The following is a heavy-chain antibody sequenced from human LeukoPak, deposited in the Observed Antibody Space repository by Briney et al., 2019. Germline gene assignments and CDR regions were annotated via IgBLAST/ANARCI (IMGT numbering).Heavy chain of an antibody. CDR1: GFTFSRYA. V-gene: IGHV3-23*01. CDR2: ISGTGSNT. CDR3: ASGSGSYRTPYYYMDV. D-gene: IGHD3-10*01. Sequence: GGSLRLSCAASGFTFSRYAITWVRQAPGKGLEWVSDISGTGSNTHYADSVKGRFTISRDNSKNTLYLQMNSLRAEDTAVYYCASGSGSYRTPYYYMDVWGTGTTVTVSS. J-gene: IGHJ6*03.